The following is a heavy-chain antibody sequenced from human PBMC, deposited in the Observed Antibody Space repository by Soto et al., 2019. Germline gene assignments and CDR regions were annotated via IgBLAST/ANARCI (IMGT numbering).Heavy chain of an antibody. CDR2: IYHSGGT. D-gene: IGHD3-10*01. CDR3: AREPTTIIMVRGLIITGYYGMAV. Sequence: PSETLSLTCGISGGSISGSTYSWNWIRQPPGKGLEWIGHIYHSGGTNYNPSLKSPVTKSVVRSKNEFSLKLSSVAPADTAVYYCAREPTTIIMVRGLIITGYYGMAVWGQGTMVT. J-gene: IGHJ6*02. CDR1: GGSISGSTYS. V-gene: IGHV4-30-2*01.